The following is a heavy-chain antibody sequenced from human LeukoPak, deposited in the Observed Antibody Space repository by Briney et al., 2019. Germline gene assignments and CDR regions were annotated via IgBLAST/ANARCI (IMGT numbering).Heavy chain of an antibody. D-gene: IGHD2-2*01. CDR2: ISSSSSYI. CDR1: GFTFSSYS. J-gene: IGHJ4*02. V-gene: IGHV3-21*01. CDR3: ARRSPIAPYCSSTSCHGPFAY. Sequence: GGSLRLSCAASGFTFSSYSMNWVRQAPGKGLEWVSSISSSSSYIYYADSVKGRFTISRDNAKNSLYLQMNSLRAEDTAVYYCARRSPIAPYCSSTSCHGPFAYWGQGTLVTVSS.